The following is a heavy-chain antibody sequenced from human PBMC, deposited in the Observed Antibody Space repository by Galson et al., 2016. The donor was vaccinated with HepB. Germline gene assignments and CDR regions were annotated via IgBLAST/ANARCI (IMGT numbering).Heavy chain of an antibody. V-gene: IGHV3-30*18. Sequence: SLRLSCAPSGFAFSNYVMHWVRQAPGRGLEWVAVISYDGRTKFYADSVKGRFTVSRDNSNNTLSLQMTGLRAEDTAVCYCAKDTFPLPMYTWNYAGLPYGMDVWGQGTTVSVSS. CDR3: AKDTFPLPMYTWNYAGLPYGMDV. D-gene: IGHD1-7*01. CDR2: ISYDGRTK. J-gene: IGHJ6*02. CDR1: GFAFSNYV.